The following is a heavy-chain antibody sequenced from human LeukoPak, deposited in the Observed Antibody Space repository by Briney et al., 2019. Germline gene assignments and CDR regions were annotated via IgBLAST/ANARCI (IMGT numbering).Heavy chain of an antibody. CDR3: ARRTVRYCSSTSCYSYAIDY. CDR1: GGSFSGYY. D-gene: IGHD2-2*01. Sequence: SETLSLTCAVYGGSFSGYYWSWIRQPPGKGLEWIGEINHSGSTNYNPSLKSRVTISVDTSKNQFSLKLSSVTAADTAVYYCARRTVRYCSSTSCYSYAIDYWGQGTLGTVSS. CDR2: INHSGST. V-gene: IGHV4-34*01. J-gene: IGHJ4*02.